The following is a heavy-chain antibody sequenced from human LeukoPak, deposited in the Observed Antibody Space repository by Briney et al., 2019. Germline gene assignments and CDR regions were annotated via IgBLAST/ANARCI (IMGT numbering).Heavy chain of an antibody. J-gene: IGHJ4*02. CDR3: VSFYETY. CDR2: INSDGSWT. Sequence: PGGSLRLSCAASGNYWMHWVRQAPGKGLVWVSHINSDGSWTSYADSVKGRFTISKDNAKNTVYLQMSSLGAEDTAVYYCVSFYETYWGRGTLVTVS. CDR1: GNYW. D-gene: IGHD2/OR15-2a*01. V-gene: IGHV3-74*01.